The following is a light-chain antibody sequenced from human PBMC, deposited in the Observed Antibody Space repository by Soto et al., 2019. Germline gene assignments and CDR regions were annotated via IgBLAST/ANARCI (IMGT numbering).Light chain of an antibody. Sequence: QSVLAQPPSVSGAPGQRVIISCTGGSSNIGADNDVHWYQQTPGRAPKLLIYGDNNRPSGVPDRFSGSKSGTSASLAITGLQAEDEADYYCHSYDDSLSGSIFGGGTKLTVL. CDR1: SSNIGADND. CDR2: GDN. CDR3: HSYDDSLSGSI. J-gene: IGLJ2*01. V-gene: IGLV1-40*01.